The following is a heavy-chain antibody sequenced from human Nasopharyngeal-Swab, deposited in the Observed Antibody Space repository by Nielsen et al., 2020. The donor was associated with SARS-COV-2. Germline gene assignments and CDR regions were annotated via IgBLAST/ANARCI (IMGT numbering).Heavy chain of an antibody. D-gene: IGHD2-2*01. CDR3: AKDLNSKGYCIRTSCYVLAYYGMDV. CDR2: ISGSGGST. J-gene: IGHJ6*02. CDR1: GFTFSSYD. Sequence: GESLKISCAASGFTFSSYDMSWVRQALGKGLEWVSAISGSGGSTYYADSVKGRVTITGDNYKNTLYLQMNRPRDEDTAVYYCAKDLNSKGYCIRTSCYVLAYYGMDVWGQGTTVTVSS. V-gene: IGHV3-23*01.